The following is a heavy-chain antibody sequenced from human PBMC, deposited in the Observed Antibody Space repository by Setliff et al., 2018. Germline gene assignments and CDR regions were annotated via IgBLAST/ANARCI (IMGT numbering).Heavy chain of an antibody. CDR2: MNPNSGNT. CDR3: ARVLLGSYCSSTSCRDPQYGMDV. CDR1: GYTFTSYD. D-gene: IGHD2-2*01. Sequence: ASVKVSCKASGYTFTSYDINWVRQATGQGLEWMGWMNPNSGNTGYAQKFQGRVTMTMNTSINTAYMELSSLRSEDTAVYYCARVLLGSYCSSTSCRDPQYGMDVWGQGTTVTVSS. J-gene: IGHJ6*02. V-gene: IGHV1-8*01.